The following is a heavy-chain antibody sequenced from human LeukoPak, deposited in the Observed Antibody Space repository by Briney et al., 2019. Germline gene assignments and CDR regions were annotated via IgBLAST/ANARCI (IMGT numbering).Heavy chain of an antibody. CDR3: ARRSDIVLMVYAMPSVYFDY. J-gene: IGHJ4*02. CDR1: GGSISSSSYY. D-gene: IGHD2-8*01. Sequence: SETLSLTCTVSGGSISSSSYYWGWIRQPPGKGLEWFGSIYYSGSTYYNPSLKSRVTISVDTSKNHFSLKLSSVTAADTAVYYCARRSDIVLMVYAMPSVYFDYWGQGTLVTVSS. V-gene: IGHV4-39*02. CDR2: IYYSGST.